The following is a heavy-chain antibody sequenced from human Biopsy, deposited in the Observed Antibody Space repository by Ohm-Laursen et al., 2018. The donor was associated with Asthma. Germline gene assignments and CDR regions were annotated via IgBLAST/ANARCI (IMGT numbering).Heavy chain of an antibody. V-gene: IGHV3-7*01. CDR3: ARGGFCASPACPWGRYATVV. D-gene: IGHD7-27*01. CDR1: GFTFNSYW. CDR2: IKKDGSEK. J-gene: IGHJ6*02. Sequence: SLRLSCAASGFTFNSYWMSWVRQAPGKGLEWVANIKKDGSEKYYVDSVKGRFTISRDNAKNSLYLHMNSLRAEDTAVYYCARGGFCASPACPWGRYATVVWGQGTTVT.